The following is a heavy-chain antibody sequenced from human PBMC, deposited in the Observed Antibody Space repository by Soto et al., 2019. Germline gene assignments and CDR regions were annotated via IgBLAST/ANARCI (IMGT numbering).Heavy chain of an antibody. D-gene: IGHD6-13*01. CDR3: AGGYFSSRDWFNR. J-gene: IGHJ2*01. Sequence: QVQLQESGPGLVKPSETLSLTCTVSVSGGSVSTGVHYWSWIRQPPGKGLEWIGYIYYSGRTNYNPSLKSRVTIAVDTSKNQCSVKLTSVTAADTAVYYGAGGYFSSRDWFNRCGRGTLVTVSS. CDR1: GGSVSTGVHY. CDR2: IYYSGRT. V-gene: IGHV4-61*08.